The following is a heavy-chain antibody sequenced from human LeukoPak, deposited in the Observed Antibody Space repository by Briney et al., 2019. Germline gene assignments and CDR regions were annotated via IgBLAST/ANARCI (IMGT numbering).Heavy chain of an antibody. J-gene: IGHJ4*02. Sequence: PGRSLRLSCAASGFTFSSYAMHWVRQAPGKGLEWVAVISYDGSNKYYADSVKGRFTISRDNSKNTLYLQMNSLRAEDTAVYYCARGFGKIQSSGWSDYWGQGTLVTVSS. CDR2: ISYDGSNK. CDR1: GFTFSSYA. D-gene: IGHD6-19*01. V-gene: IGHV3-30-3*01. CDR3: ARGFGKIQSSGWSDY.